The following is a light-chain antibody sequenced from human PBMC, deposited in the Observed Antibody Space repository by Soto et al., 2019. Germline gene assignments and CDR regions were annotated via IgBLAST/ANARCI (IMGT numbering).Light chain of an antibody. J-gene: IGKJ3*01. CDR2: LGS. Sequence: DIVMTQSPLSLPVTPGEPASISCRSSQSLLNTNGNNYLNWYLQKPGQSPQLLIYLGSNRASGVPDRFSGSGSGTDFTLKISRVEAEDVGVYYCMQVVQTFTFGPGTRVDIK. V-gene: IGKV2-28*01. CDR1: QSLLNTNGNNY. CDR3: MQVVQTFT.